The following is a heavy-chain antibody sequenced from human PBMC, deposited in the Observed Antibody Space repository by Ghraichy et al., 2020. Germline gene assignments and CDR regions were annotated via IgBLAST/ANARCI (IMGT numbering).Heavy chain of an antibody. D-gene: IGHD1-26*01. J-gene: IGHJ4*02. CDR1: GGSISSSSYY. CDR2: IYYSGST. V-gene: IGHV4-39*01. CDR3: ARHTDRQVGANHFDY. Sequence: SETLSLTCTVSGGSISSSSYYWGWIRQPPGKGLEWIGSIYYSGSTYYNPSLKSRVTISVDTSKNQFSLKLSSVTAADTAVYYCARHTDRQVGANHFDYWGQGTLVTVSS.